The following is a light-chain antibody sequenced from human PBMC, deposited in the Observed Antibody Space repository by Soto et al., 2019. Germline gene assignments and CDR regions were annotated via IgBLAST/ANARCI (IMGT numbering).Light chain of an antibody. CDR3: QQYHQWPQIT. CDR2: RAS. J-gene: IGKJ5*01. Sequence: EIVMTQSPATLSVSPGERATLSCRASQSVDTNLVWYQQKPGQSPRLLIFRASTRASGIPARFSGSGSGTEFTLTISSLQSEDFAVYYCQQYHQWPQITFGHGTRLEIK. V-gene: IGKV3-15*01. CDR1: QSVDTN.